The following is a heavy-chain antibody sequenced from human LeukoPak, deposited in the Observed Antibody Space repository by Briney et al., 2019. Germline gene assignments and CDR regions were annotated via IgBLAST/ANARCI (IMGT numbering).Heavy chain of an antibody. CDR1: GYTFSSYY. D-gene: IGHD3-22*01. CDR3: ARGRLNYNSGGYYDNPHLDY. CDR2: INPSGGST. Sequence: ASVKVSCKASGYTFSSYYIHWVRQAPGQRVEWMGIINPSGGSTNYAQKFQGRVTMTRDMSTSTVYMDLSSLRSEDTAVYYCARGRLNYNSGGYYDNPHLDYWGQGTLVTVSS. J-gene: IGHJ4*02. V-gene: IGHV1-46*01.